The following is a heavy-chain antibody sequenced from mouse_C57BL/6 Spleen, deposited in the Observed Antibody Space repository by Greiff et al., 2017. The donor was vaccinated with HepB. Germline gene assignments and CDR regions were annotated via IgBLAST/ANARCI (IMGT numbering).Heavy chain of an antibody. Sequence: QVQLQQSGPGLVQPSQSLSITCTVSGFSLTSYGVHWVRQSPGKGLEWLGVIWSGGSTDYNAAFISRLSISKDNSKSQVFFKMNSLQADDTAIYYCARITTVSHWYFDVWGTGTTVTVSS. J-gene: IGHJ1*03. CDR3: ARITTVSHWYFDV. CDR2: IWSGGST. D-gene: IGHD1-1*01. CDR1: GFSLTSYG. V-gene: IGHV2-2*01.